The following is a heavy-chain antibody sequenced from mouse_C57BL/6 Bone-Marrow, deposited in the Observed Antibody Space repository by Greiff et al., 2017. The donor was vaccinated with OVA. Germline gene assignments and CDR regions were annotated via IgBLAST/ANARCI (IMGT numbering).Heavy chain of an antibody. V-gene: IGHV1-64*01. Sequence: QVQLQQPGAELVKPGASVKLSCKASGYTFTSYWMHWVKQRPGQGLEWIGMIHPNSGSTNYNEKFKSKATLTVDKSSSKAYMQLSSLTSEDSAVYYCARSLGYYYAMDYWGQGTSVTVSS. D-gene: IGHD3-3*01. J-gene: IGHJ4*01. CDR1: GYTFTSYW. CDR2: IHPNSGST. CDR3: ARSLGYYYAMDY.